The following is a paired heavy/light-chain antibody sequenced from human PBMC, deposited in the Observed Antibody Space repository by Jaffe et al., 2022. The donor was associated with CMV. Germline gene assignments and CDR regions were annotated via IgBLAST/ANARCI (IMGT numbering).Light chain of an antibody. V-gene: IGLV2-8*01. CDR1: SSDVGGYNY. J-gene: IGLJ1*01. CDR3: SSYAGSNIFYV. Sequence: QSALTQPPSASGSPGQSVTISCTGTSSDVGGYNYVSWYQQHPGKAPKLMIYEVSKRPSGVPDRFSGSKSGNTASLTVSGLQAEDEADYYCSSYAGSNIFYVFGTGTKVTVL. CDR2: EVS.
Heavy chain of an antibody. CDR3: AKDGYCSGGSCYLKDYYYYGMDV. D-gene: IGHD2-15*01. CDR1: GFTFSSYG. Sequence: QVQLVESGGGVVQPGRSLRLSCAASGFTFSSYGMHWVRQAPGKGLEWVAVISYDGSNKYYADSVKGRFTISRDNSKNTLYLQMNSLRAEDTAVYYCAKDGYCSGGSCYLKDYYYYGMDVWGQGTTVTVSS. CDR2: ISYDGSNK. V-gene: IGHV3-30*18. J-gene: IGHJ6*02.